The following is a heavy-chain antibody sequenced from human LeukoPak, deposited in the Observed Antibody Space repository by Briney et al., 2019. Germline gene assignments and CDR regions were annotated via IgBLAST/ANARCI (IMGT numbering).Heavy chain of an antibody. CDR2: IYYSGST. CDR3: ARDSGTTGEVKFDP. CDR1: GGSISNYY. D-gene: IGHD3-10*01. V-gene: IGHV4-59*01. J-gene: IGHJ5*02. Sequence: PSETLSLTCTVSGGSISNYYRSWIRQPPGKGLEWIGYIYYSGSTNYNPSLKSRVTISVDTSKNQFSLKLRSVTAADTAVYYCARDSGTTGEVKFDPWGQGTLVTVSS.